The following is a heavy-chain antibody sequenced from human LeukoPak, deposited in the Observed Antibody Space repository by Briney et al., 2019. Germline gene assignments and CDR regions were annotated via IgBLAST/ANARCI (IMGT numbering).Heavy chain of an antibody. V-gene: IGHV3-21*01. Sequence: PGGSLRLSCAASGFTLSSYSMNWVRQAPGKGLEWVSSISSSSYIYYADSVKGRFTISRDNAKNSLYLQMNSLRAEDTAVYYCARERYCSSTSCYYFDYWGQGTLVTVSS. CDR2: ISSSSYI. D-gene: IGHD2-2*01. J-gene: IGHJ4*02. CDR3: ARERYCSSTSCYYFDY. CDR1: GFTLSSYS.